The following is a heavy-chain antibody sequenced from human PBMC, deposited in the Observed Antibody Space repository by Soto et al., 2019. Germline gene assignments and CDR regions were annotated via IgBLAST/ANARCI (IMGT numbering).Heavy chain of an antibody. J-gene: IGHJ6*02. D-gene: IGHD2-2*01. CDR1: GGSISSGGYY. V-gene: IGHV4-31*03. CDR3: ARAVLRYCSSNSCLGELYYYYGMDV. Sequence: LSLTCTVSGGSISSGGYYWSWIRQHPGKGLEWIGYIYYSGSTYYNPSLKSRVTISVDTSKNQFSLKLSSVTAADTAVYYCARAVLRYCSSNSCLGELYYYYGMDVWGQGTTVTVSS. CDR2: IYYSGST.